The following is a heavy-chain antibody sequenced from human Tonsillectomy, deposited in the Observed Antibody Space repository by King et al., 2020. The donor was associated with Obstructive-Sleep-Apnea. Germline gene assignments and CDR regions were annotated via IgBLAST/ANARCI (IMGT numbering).Heavy chain of an antibody. Sequence: QLQESGPGLVKPSETLSLPCTVSGYSISSGYYWGWIRQPPGKGLEWLGSIYHSGGTYYNPSLKSRVTISVETSKNHFSLKLRSVNAADTAVYYGARGQAGVTTGYFDYWGQGTLVTVSS. V-gene: IGHV4-38-2*02. CDR1: GYSISSGYY. D-gene: IGHD2-21*02. CDR3: ARGQAGVTTGYFDY. CDR2: IYHSGGT. J-gene: IGHJ4*02.